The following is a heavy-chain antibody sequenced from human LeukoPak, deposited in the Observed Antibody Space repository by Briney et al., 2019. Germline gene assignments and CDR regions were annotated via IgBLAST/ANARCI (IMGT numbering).Heavy chain of an antibody. CDR2: ISGSGGST. D-gene: IGHD3-10*01. CDR3: AKDTMVRGVLWGHFDY. V-gene: IGHV3-23*01. J-gene: IGHJ4*02. Sequence: GGSLRLSCAASGFTFSSYAMSWVRQAPGKGLEWVSAISGSGGSTYYADSVKGRFAISGDNSKNTLYLQMNSLRAEDTAVYYCAKDTMVRGVLWGHFDYWGQGTLVTVSS. CDR1: GFTFSSYA.